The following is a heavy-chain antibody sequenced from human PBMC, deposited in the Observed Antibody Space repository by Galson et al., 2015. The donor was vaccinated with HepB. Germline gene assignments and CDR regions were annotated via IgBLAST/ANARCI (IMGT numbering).Heavy chain of an antibody. Sequence: SVKVSCKASGNTFTRYYIHWVRQAPGQGLEWMALINTSGGSTSYARKFQGRVTVTRDTSTNTAYMEMSSLRSADTAMYYCARLDTAGDHWGQGTLVTVSS. CDR2: INTSGGST. D-gene: IGHD5-18*01. J-gene: IGHJ4*02. CDR3: ARLDTAGDH. CDR1: GNTFTRYY. V-gene: IGHV1-46*01.